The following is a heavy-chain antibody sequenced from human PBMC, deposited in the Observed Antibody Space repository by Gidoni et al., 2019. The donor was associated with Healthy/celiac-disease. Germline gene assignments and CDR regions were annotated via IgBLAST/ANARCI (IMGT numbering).Heavy chain of an antibody. CDR2: VIPILGIA. CDR3: ARDHRDGYNVV. V-gene: IGHV1-69*08. D-gene: IGHD5-12*01. CDR1: GGTFSSYT. Sequence: QVQLVQAGAEVKKPGSSVKVSCKASGGTFSSYTISWVRQAPGQGLEWMGRVIPILGIANYAQKFQGRVTITADKSTSTAYMELSSLRSEDTAVYYCARDHRDGYNVVWGQGTLVTVSS. J-gene: IGHJ4*02.